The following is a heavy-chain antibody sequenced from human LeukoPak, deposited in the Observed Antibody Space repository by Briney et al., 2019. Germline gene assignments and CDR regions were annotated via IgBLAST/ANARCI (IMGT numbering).Heavy chain of an antibody. CDR3: ARVDYYYMDV. V-gene: IGHV4-61*02. CDR1: GGSISSGSYY. J-gene: IGHJ6*03. CDR2: IYTSGST. Sequence: SQTLSLTGTVSGGSISSGSYYWSWIRQPAGKGLEWIGRIYTSGSTNYNPSLKSRVTISVDTSKNQFSLKLSSVTAADTAVYYCARVDYYYMDVWGKGTTVTVSS.